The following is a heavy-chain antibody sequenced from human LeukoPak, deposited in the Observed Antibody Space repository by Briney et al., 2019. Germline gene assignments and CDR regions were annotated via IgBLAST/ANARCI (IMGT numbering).Heavy chain of an antibody. D-gene: IGHD3-10*01. CDR3: ARGPIRTWFDP. V-gene: IGHV4-59*01. CDR1: GGSISSYY. J-gene: IGHJ5*02. Sequence: SETLSLTCTVSGGSISSYYWSWIRQPPGKGLEWIGYIYYSGSTNYNPPLKSRVTISVDTSKNQFSLKLSSVTAADTAVYYCARGPIRTWFDPWAREPWSPSPQ. CDR2: IYYSGST.